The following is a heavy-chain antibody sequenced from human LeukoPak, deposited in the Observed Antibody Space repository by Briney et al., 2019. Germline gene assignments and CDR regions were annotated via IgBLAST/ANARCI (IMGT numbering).Heavy chain of an antibody. D-gene: IGHD3-22*01. Sequence: ISWDGDITYYADCVKGRFTISRDNSKNSLYLQMNSLRTEDTALYYCAKARGLIGGAFDIWGQGTMVTVSS. V-gene: IGHV3-43*01. CDR3: AKARGLIGGAFDI. CDR2: ISWDGDIT. J-gene: IGHJ3*02.